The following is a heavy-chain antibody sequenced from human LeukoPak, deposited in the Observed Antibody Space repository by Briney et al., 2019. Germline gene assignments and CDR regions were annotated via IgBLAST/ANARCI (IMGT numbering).Heavy chain of an antibody. CDR1: GFTFNNYG. V-gene: IGHV3-30*02. CDR3: AKRDGGTEFDY. Sequence: GGSLRLSCAASGFTFNNYGMHWVRQAPGKGLEWVALIQPAGNDKYHADSVKGRFTVSRDNSKNTLYLQLNSLKVEDTAVYYCAKRDGGTEFDYWGQGTLVTVSS. CDR2: IQPAGNDK. J-gene: IGHJ4*02. D-gene: IGHD3-16*01.